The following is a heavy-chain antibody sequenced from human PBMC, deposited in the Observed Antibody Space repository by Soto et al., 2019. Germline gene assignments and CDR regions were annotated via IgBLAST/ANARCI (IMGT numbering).Heavy chain of an antibody. V-gene: IGHV1-69*06. D-gene: IGHD6-13*01. CDR1: GGTFSSYA. Sequence: SVKVSCKASGGTFSSYAISWVRQAPGQGLEWMGGIIPIFGTANYAQKFQGRVTITADKSTSTAYMELSSLRSEDTAVYYCVSGPRCSSLPSWFDPWGQGTLVTVSS. CDR3: VSGPRCSSLPSWFDP. CDR2: IIPIFGTA. J-gene: IGHJ5*02.